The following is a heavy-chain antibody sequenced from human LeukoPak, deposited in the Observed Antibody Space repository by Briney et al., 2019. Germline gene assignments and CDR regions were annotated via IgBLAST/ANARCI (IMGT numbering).Heavy chain of an antibody. J-gene: IGHJ4*02. CDR2: INTDGRSA. V-gene: IGHV3-74*01. CDR3: AKDARRYSGWYFFDH. D-gene: IGHD6-19*01. Sequence: GGSLRLSCAASGFTFSSYWMHWVPQGPGKGLVWVARINTDGRSASYADSVKGRFTISRDNSRNTLYLQMNSLRVGDTAVYYCAKDARRYSGWYFFDHWGQGTLVTVSS. CDR1: GFTFSSYW.